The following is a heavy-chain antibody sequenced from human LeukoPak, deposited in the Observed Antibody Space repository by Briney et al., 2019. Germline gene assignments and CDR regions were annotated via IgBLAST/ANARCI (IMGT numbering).Heavy chain of an antibody. CDR1: GNTFTSYD. Sequence: ASVKVSCKASGNTFTSYDVNWVRQATGQGLEWMGYMDPSSGKTGYAENFQGRLTMTWDTSISTAYMELSSLRSDDTAVYYCAREFRHQPYWGQGTLVTVSS. CDR2: MDPSSGKT. D-gene: IGHD2-2*01. V-gene: IGHV1-8*01. J-gene: IGHJ4*02. CDR3: AREFRHQPY.